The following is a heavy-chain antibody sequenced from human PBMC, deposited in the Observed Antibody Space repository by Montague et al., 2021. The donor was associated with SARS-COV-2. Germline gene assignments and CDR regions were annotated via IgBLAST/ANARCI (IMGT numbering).Heavy chain of an antibody. Sequence: ETLSLTRTVAGGSISSYYWSWIRQPPGKGLEWIGYIYYSGSTNXNPSLKSRVTISVDTSKNQFSLKLSSVTAADTAVYYCARGSHYYDSSGYYFDYWGQGTLVTVSS. V-gene: IGHV4-59*01. CDR2: IYYSGST. J-gene: IGHJ4*02. CDR3: ARGSHYYDSSGYYFDY. D-gene: IGHD3-22*01. CDR1: GGSISSYY.